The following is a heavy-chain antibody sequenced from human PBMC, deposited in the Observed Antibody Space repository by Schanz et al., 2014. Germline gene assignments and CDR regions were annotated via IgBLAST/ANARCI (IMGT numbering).Heavy chain of an antibody. CDR1: GYSFTTYF. D-gene: IGHD3-16*01. CDR2: ISPSGGST. J-gene: IGHJ6*02. Sequence: QVHLMQSGAEAKKPGASVKVSCKAFGYSFTTYFIHWVRLAPGQGFEWMGLISPSGGSTSYAQKFQGGVPMTRETSTSQVFMEPGGLTSEDTAVYYCGRGGGAYPQKYGMDVWGQGTTVTVSS. CDR3: GRGGGAYPQKYGMDV. V-gene: IGHV1-46*01.